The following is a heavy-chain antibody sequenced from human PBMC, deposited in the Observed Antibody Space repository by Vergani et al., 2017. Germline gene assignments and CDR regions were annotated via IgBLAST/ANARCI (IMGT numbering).Heavy chain of an antibody. Sequence: EVQLVESGGGLVQPGRSLRLSCAASGFTFSSYVMSWVRQAPGKGLEWVSAISGSASSTYYADSVKGRFTISRDNSKNTLYLEMNSLRAEDTAVYYCAKGYNSGWVWSWFDPWGQGTLVTVSS. CDR2: ISGSASST. CDR1: GFTFSSYV. D-gene: IGHD6-19*01. V-gene: IGHV3-23*04. CDR3: AKGYNSGWVWSWFDP. J-gene: IGHJ5*02.